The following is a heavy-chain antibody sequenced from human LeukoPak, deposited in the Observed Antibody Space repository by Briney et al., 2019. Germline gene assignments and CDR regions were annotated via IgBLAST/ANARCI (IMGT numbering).Heavy chain of an antibody. CDR3: ARDPDSSGYSTFQD. CDR1: GFTFSSHW. V-gene: IGHV3-74*01. Sequence: GRSLRLSCAASGFTFSSHWMHWVRQAPGKGLVWVSRIKSDGSSTSYADSVKGRFTISRDNAKNTLYLQMNSLRAEDTAVYYCARDPDSSGYSTFQDWGQGTLVTVSS. CDR2: IKSDGSST. J-gene: IGHJ1*01. D-gene: IGHD3-22*01.